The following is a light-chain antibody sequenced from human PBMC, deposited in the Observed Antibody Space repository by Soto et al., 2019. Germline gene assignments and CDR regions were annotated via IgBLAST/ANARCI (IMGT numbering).Light chain of an antibody. Sequence: NVLTQSPGIMSLSPGERATLSCRASQSVSSKYLAWYQQKSRQAPRLLIYGASSRATGIPDRFSGSGYGTDFTLTINRLEPEDFAVYYCQQYVSSPFSFGPGTKVDIK. CDR1: QSVSSKY. V-gene: IGKV3-20*01. J-gene: IGKJ3*01. CDR2: GAS. CDR3: QQYVSSPFS.